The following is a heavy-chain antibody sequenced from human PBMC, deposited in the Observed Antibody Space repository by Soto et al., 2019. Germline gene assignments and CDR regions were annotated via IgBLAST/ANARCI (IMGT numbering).Heavy chain of an antibody. CDR1: GGSVSSGSYY. J-gene: IGHJ6*02. CDR3: ARDVRYCSSTSCPYYYYYGMDV. D-gene: IGHD2-2*01. V-gene: IGHV4-61*01. Sequence: QVQLQESGPGLVKPSETLSLTCTVSGGSVSSGSYYWSWIRQPPGKGLEWIGYIYYSGSTNYNPAHKTRVTISVDTSKNQFSLKRSSVTAADTAVYYCARDVRYCSSTSCPYYYYYGMDVWGQGTTVTVSS. CDR2: IYYSGST.